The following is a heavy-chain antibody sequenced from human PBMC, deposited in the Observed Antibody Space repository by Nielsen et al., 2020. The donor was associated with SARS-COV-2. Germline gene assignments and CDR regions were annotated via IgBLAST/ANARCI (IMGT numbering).Heavy chain of an antibody. Sequence: GGSLRLSCAASGFTFDDYAMHWVRQAPGKGLEWVSGISWNSGSIGYADSVKGRFTISRDNAKNSLYLQMNSLRAEDTALYYCAKASVVTPLLFRSGMDVWGQGTTVTVSS. D-gene: IGHD4-23*01. J-gene: IGHJ6*02. CDR1: GFTFDDYA. CDR2: ISWNSGSI. CDR3: AKASVVTPLLFRSGMDV. V-gene: IGHV3-9*01.